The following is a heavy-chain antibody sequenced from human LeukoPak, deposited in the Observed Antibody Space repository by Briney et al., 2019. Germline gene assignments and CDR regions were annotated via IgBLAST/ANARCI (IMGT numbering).Heavy chain of an antibody. CDR3: ARDGIAGAGFFDY. D-gene: IGHD1-26*01. CDR2: IYSGGGK. CDR1: GFSASSNY. Sequence: AVSLRFYSAASGFSASSNYMNRDRHAPGKGLQWVSVIYSGGGKYYADSVKGRFTISRDNSKNTLYLQMNILRAEDTAVYYCARDGIAGAGFFDYWGQGTLVTVSS. V-gene: IGHV3-53*01. J-gene: IGHJ4*02.